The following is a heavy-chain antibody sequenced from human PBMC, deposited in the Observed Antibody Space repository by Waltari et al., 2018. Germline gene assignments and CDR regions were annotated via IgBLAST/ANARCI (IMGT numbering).Heavy chain of an antibody. D-gene: IGHD1-26*01. CDR3: AKDSGSPWGLFDY. CDR1: GFTFNHYV. J-gene: IGHJ4*02. CDR2: TWTDGSNK. Sequence: QVQLVESGGGVVQPGGSLRLSCSASGFTFNHYVMHWVRQAPGKGLEWGAFTWTDGSNKYYAASVQGRLTISRDNSKYTLYLEMNSLRAEDTAVYYCAKDSGSPWGLFDYWGQGTLVTVSS. V-gene: IGHV3-30*02.